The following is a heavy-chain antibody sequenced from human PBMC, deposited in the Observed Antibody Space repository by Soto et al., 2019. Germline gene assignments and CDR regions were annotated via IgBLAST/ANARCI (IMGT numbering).Heavy chain of an antibody. V-gene: IGHV3-21*01. CDR2: ISSSSSYI. D-gene: IGHD1-1*01. J-gene: IGHJ3*02. CDR1: GFTFSSYS. CDR3: ARRRYNWNDGAFDI. Sequence: GGSLRLSCAASGFTFSSYSMNWVRQAPGKGLEWVSSISSSSSYIYYADSVKGRFTISRDNAKNSLYLQMNSLRAEDTAVYYCARRRYNWNDGAFDIWGQGTMVTVSS.